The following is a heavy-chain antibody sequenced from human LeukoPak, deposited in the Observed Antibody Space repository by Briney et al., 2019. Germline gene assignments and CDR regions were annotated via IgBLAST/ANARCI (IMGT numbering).Heavy chain of an antibody. Sequence: PGGSLRLSCAASGFTFSSYAMSWVRQAPGKGLEWVSAISGSGGSTYYADSVKGRFTTSRDNSKNTLYLQMNSLRAEDTAVYYCAKDLGLMVRGEFDYWGQGTLVTVSS. J-gene: IGHJ4*02. D-gene: IGHD3-10*01. V-gene: IGHV3-23*01. CDR1: GFTFSSYA. CDR3: AKDLGLMVRGEFDY. CDR2: ISGSGGST.